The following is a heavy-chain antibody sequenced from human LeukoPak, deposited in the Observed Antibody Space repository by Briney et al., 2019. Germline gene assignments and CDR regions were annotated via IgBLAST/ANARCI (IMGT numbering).Heavy chain of an antibody. Sequence: TPSETLSLTCTVSGGSISNGGYYWSWIRQPPGKGLEWIGYIYYSGSTNYNPSLKSRVTISVDTSKNQFSLKLSSVTAADTAVYYCARQVRHCSGGSCYFNNWFDPWGQGTLVTVSS. CDR3: ARQVRHCSGGSCYFNNWFDP. D-gene: IGHD2-15*01. CDR2: IYYSGST. J-gene: IGHJ5*02. CDR1: GGSISNGGYY. V-gene: IGHV4-61*08.